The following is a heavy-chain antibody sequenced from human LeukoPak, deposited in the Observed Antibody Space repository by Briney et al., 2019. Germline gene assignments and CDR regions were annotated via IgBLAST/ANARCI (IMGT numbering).Heavy chain of an antibody. CDR2: ISGDNGKG. CDR3: ARGRYFDLFSHSFYFYGLDV. V-gene: IGHV1-18*01. J-gene: IGHJ6*02. CDR1: DDAGNSFG. D-gene: IGHD3-9*01. Sequence: SGEGLWKSYDDAGNSFGGKSVRLGRRRVIKKMGWISGDNGKGEYAERFQGRVTLTTDTSTSTAYMELRSLRPDDTAVYYCARGRYFDLFSHSFYFYGLDVWGQGATVTVSS.